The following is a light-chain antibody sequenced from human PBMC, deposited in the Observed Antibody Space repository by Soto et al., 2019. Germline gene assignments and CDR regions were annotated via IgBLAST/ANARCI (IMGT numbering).Light chain of an antibody. CDR1: QSISSW. V-gene: IGKV1-5*03. Sequence: DIQMTQSPSTLSASVGDRVTITCRASQSISSWLAWYQRKPGKAPKLLIYKASNLESGVPSRFSGSGSGTEFTLTISSLQPDDSATYYCQQYNNNWTFGQGTKV. CDR3: QQYNNNWT. J-gene: IGKJ1*01. CDR2: KAS.